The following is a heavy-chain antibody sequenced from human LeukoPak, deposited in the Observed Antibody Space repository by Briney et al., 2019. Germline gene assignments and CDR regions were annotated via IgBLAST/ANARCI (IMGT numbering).Heavy chain of an antibody. V-gene: IGHV4-34*01. CDR2: INHSGST. Sequence: KPSETLSLTCAVYGGSFSGYYWSWIRQPPGKGLEWIGEINHSGSTNYNPSLKSRVTISVDTSKNQFSLKLSSATAADTAVYYCARGRLGYCSGGSCLHGFDPWGQGTLVTVSS. D-gene: IGHD2-15*01. CDR3: ARGRLGYCSGGSCLHGFDP. CDR1: GGSFSGYY. J-gene: IGHJ5*02.